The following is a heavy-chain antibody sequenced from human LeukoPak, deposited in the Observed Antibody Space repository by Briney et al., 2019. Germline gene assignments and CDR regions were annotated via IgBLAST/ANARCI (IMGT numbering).Heavy chain of an antibody. CDR3: AKDQGYSYYYLDY. CDR2: INGNGAST. D-gene: IGHD5-18*01. J-gene: IGHJ4*02. Sequence: GGSLRLSCAASGFTFNTHAMSWVRQAPGRGREWVSGINGNGASTYYSDSVKGRFTISRDNSKNTLYLQMRSLRAEDTAVYYCAKDQGYSYYYLDYWAQGTLVTVSS. V-gene: IGHV3-23*01. CDR1: GFTFNTHA.